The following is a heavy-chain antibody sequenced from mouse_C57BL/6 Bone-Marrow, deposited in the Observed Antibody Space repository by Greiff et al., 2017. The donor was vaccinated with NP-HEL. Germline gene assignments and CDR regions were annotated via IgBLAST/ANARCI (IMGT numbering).Heavy chain of an antibody. Sequence: EVQLVESGGGLVKPGGSLKLSCAASGFTFSDYGMHWVRQAPEKGLEWVAYISSGSSTIYYADTVTGRFTIPRDNAKNTLFLQMTSLRSEDTAMYYCARSLYYGNWVYYAMDYWGQGTSVTVSS. CDR1: GFTFSDYG. V-gene: IGHV5-17*01. CDR2: ISSGSSTI. CDR3: ARSLYYGNWVYYAMDY. D-gene: IGHD2-1*01. J-gene: IGHJ4*01.